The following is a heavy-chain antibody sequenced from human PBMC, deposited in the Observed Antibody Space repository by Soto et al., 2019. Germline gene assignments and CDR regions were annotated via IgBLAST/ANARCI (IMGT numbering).Heavy chain of an antibody. CDR2: ISWNSGSI. CDR1: GFTYDGYA. D-gene: IGHD3-22*01. J-gene: IGHJ4*02. Sequence: HPGGSLRLSCAASGFTYDGYAMHWVRQAPGKGLEWVSGISWNSGSIGYADSVKGRFTISRDNAKNSLYLQMNSLRAEDTALYYCAKDLYDSSGYYFFDYWGQGTLVTVSS. CDR3: AKDLYDSSGYYFFDY. V-gene: IGHV3-9*01.